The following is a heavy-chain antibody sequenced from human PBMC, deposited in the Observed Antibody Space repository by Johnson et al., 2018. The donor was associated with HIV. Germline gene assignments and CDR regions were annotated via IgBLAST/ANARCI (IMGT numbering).Heavy chain of an antibody. CDR2: IYSGGST. J-gene: IGHJ3*02. CDR1: GFTVNSNY. V-gene: IGHV3-66*01. D-gene: IGHD6-19*01. CDR3: ATARNRLWSSSGWTGFWAFDI. Sequence: VQLVESGGGLVQPGGSLRLSCTASGFTVNSNYMSWVRQAPGKGLEWVSIIYSGGSTYYADSVKGRFTISRDNSKNTLYLQMNSLRAEDTAVYYCATARNRLWSSSGWTGFWAFDIWGQGT.